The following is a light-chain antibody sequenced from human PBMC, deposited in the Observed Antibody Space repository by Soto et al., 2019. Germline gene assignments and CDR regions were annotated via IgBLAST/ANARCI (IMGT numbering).Light chain of an antibody. Sequence: EIVLTQSPATLSLSPGERATLSCRASQSVSSYLAWYQQKPGQAPRLLIYDASNRVTGIPARFSGSGSGTDFTLTISSLEPEDFEVYYCQQRSNWPPVYTFGQGTKLEIK. CDR1: QSVSSY. CDR2: DAS. CDR3: QQRSNWPPVYT. V-gene: IGKV3-11*01. J-gene: IGKJ2*01.